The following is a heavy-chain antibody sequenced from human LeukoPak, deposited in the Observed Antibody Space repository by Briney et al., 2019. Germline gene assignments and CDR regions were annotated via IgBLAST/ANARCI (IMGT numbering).Heavy chain of an antibody. CDR3: ARYRIAAADAFDI. Sequence: SETLSPTCAVYGGSFSGYYWSWIRQPPGKGLEWIGEINHSGSTNYNPSLKSRVTISVDTSKNQFSLKLSSVTAADTAVYYCARYRIAAADAFDIWGQGTMVTVSS. V-gene: IGHV4-34*01. CDR2: INHSGST. D-gene: IGHD6-13*01. J-gene: IGHJ3*02. CDR1: GGSFSGYY.